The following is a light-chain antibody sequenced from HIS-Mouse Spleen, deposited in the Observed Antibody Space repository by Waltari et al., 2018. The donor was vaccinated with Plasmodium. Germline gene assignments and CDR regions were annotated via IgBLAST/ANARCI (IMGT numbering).Light chain of an antibody. J-gene: IGKJ4*01. Sequence: AIRMTQSPSSFSASTGDSVPITCRASQGISSYLAWYQQKPGKAPKLLIYAASTLRSGVPSRFSGSGSGTDFTLTISCLRSEDFATYYCQQYYSYPLTFGGGTKVEIK. CDR3: QQYYSYPLT. CDR1: QGISSY. V-gene: IGKV1-8*01. CDR2: AAS.